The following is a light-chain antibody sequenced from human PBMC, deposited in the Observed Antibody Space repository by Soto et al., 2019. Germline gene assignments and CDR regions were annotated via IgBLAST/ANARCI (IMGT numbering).Light chain of an antibody. Sequence: EIVLTQSPGTLSLSPGDRATLSCRASQSVTSSYLAWYQQKPGQAPRLLIYGASVRATGIPDRFSGTGAGTDFRRTINRLEPEDFAVYFSQHYDPSPSITFGQGTRLEIK. V-gene: IGKV3-20*01. J-gene: IGKJ5*01. CDR3: QHYDPSPSIT. CDR1: QSVTSSY. CDR2: GAS.